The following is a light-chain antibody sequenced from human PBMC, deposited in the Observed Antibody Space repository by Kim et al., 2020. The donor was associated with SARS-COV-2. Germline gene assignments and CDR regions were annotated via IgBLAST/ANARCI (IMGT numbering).Light chain of an antibody. CDR1: QSVGSN. CDR3: QHYDNWPPYT. J-gene: IGKJ2*01. Sequence: EIVMTQSPGTLSVSPGERATLSCRASQSVGSNVAWFQQKLGQAPRLLIYGASTRATDTPPRFSGSGSETEFTLTITSLQSEDLAVYFCQHYDNWPPYTFGQGTKLEI. V-gene: IGKV3-15*01. CDR2: GAS.